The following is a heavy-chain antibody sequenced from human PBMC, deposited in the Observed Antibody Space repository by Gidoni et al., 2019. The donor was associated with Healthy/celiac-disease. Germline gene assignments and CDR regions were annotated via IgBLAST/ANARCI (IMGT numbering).Heavy chain of an antibody. CDR1: GGSFSGYY. V-gene: IGHV4-34*01. CDR2: INHSGST. CDR3: ASRPTVKYSNHYYYYYGMDV. Sequence: QVQLQQWGAGLLKPSETLSLTCAVYGGSFSGYYWRWIRQPPGKGLEWIGEINHSGSTNYNPSLKSRVTISVDTSKNQFSLKLSSVTAADTAVYYCASRPTVKYSNHYYYYYGMDVWGQGTTVTVSS. D-gene: IGHD6-6*01. J-gene: IGHJ6*02.